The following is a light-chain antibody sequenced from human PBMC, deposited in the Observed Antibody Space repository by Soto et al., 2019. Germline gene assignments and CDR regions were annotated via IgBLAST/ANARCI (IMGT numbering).Light chain of an antibody. Sequence: DIVMTQSPATLSVAPGERVTFSCRASQGVSRKLAWYQHKPGQAPRLLISGASTGATGITARFSGSGSGTEFPLTISSLQSEDCAIDYCQQYHTWPITFGGGTKVEIK. J-gene: IGKJ4*01. CDR3: QQYHTWPIT. CDR1: QGVSRK. V-gene: IGKV3-15*01. CDR2: GAS.